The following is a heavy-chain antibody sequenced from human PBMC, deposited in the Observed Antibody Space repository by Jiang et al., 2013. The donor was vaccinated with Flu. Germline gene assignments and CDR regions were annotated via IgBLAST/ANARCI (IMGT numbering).Heavy chain of an antibody. CDR1: GFNFGSYG. J-gene: IGHJ1*01. Sequence: VQLVESGGGVVQPGGSLRLSCAASGFNFGSYGMHWVRQAPGKGLEWVAFIRYDGSDKYYADSVKGRFTISRDHSKNMLYLQMNSLRAEDTAVYYCAAHHRLGVVGSEYFQHWGQG. CDR3: AAHHRLGVVGSEYFQH. V-gene: IGHV3-30*02. CDR2: IRYDGSDK. D-gene: IGHD3-3*01.